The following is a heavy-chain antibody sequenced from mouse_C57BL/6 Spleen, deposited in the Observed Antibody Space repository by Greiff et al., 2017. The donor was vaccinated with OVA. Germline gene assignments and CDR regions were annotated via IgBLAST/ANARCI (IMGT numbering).Heavy chain of an antibody. J-gene: IGHJ1*03. D-gene: IGHD1-1*01. V-gene: IGHV14-1*01. CDR3: ALVVTTVVATRDWYFDV. Sequence: EVQLQQSGAELVRPGASVKLSCTASGFNIKDYYMHWVKQRPEQGLEWIGRIDPEDGVTEYAPKFQGKATMTADTSSNTAYLQLSSLTSEDTAVNYYALVVTTVVATRDWYFDVWGTGTTVTVSS. CDR2: IDPEDGVT. CDR1: GFNIKDYY.